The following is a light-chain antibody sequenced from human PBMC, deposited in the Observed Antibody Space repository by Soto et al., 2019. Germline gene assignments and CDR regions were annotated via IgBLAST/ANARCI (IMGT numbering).Light chain of an antibody. Sequence: DIQMTQSPSTLSASVGDRVTTTCRASQSVNNWLAWYQQKPGQAPKLLIYDASTLEAGVPSRFSGSGSGTEFTLTISSLQPDDFATYYCQLYNTYSWTFGQGT. CDR3: QLYNTYSWT. V-gene: IGKV1-5*01. CDR1: QSVNNW. CDR2: DAS. J-gene: IGKJ1*01.